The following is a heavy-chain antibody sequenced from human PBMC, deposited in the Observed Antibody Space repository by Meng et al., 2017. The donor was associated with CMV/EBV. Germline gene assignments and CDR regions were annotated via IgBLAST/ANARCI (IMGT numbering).Heavy chain of an antibody. CDR1: GFTVSSYG. J-gene: IGHJ4*02. D-gene: IGHD6-13*01. CDR3: ANSRYSSSWYSY. CDR2: IWYDGSNK. Sequence: CAASGFTVSSYGMHWVRQAPGKGLEWVAVIWYDGSNKYYADSVKGRFTISRDNSKNTLYMQMNSLRAEDTAVYYCANSRYSSSWYSYWGQGTLVTVSS. V-gene: IGHV3-33*06.